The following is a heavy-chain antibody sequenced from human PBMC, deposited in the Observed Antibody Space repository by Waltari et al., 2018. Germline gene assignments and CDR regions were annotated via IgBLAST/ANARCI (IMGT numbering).Heavy chain of an antibody. J-gene: IGHJ4*02. CDR3: ATGREQLAHFDH. CDR2: VDPEDGET. CDR1: GLTFTDYY. V-gene: IGHV1-69-2*01. D-gene: IGHD6-6*01. Sequence: DVQLVQSGAEGNKPGATVKLSCKISGLTFTDYYIHWVQQAPGKGLKWVGLVDPEDGETVYAGNFQGRVTITADTLTDTAFMEVDTLRSEDTAVYYCATGREQLAHFDHWGQGTLVTVSS.